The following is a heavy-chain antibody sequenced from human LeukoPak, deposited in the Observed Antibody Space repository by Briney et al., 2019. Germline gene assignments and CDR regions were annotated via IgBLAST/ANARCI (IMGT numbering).Heavy chain of an antibody. J-gene: IGHJ3*02. D-gene: IGHD1-1*01. V-gene: IGHV3-53*01. Sequence: GGSLRLSCAAYGFTFSDYYMSWVRQAPGKGLEWVSVIYAGGTTYYADSVKGRFTISRDNSRNTLYLQMSSLRAEDTAVYYCAREWKFDIWGQGTMVTVSS. CDR3: AREWKFDI. CDR2: IYAGGTT. CDR1: GFTFSDYY.